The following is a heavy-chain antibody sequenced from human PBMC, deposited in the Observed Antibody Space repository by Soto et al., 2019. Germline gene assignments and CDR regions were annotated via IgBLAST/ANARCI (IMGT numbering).Heavy chain of an antibody. CDR2: IYYSGST. V-gene: IGHV4-59*08. Sequence: SETRSPTCTVSGGSISSYYWSWIRQPPGKGLEWIGYIYYSGSTNYNPSLKSRVTISVDTSKNQFSLKLSSVTAADTAVYYCARRYGDYFDYWGQGTLVTVSS. J-gene: IGHJ4*02. CDR1: GGSISSYY. D-gene: IGHD4-17*01. CDR3: ARRYGDYFDY.